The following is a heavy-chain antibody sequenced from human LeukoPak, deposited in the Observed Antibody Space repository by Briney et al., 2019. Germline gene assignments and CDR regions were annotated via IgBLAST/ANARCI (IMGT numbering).Heavy chain of an antibody. CDR3: ARDLLLWFGELSLDYGMDV. CDR2: ISAYNGNT. D-gene: IGHD3-10*01. J-gene: IGHJ6*02. CDR1: GYTLTSYG. Sequence: ASVKVSCKASGYTLTSYGISWVRQAPGQGLEWMGWISAYNGNTNYAQKLQGRVTMTTDTSTSTAYMELRSLRSDDTAVYYCARDLLLWFGELSLDYGMDVWGQGTTVTVSS. V-gene: IGHV1-18*01.